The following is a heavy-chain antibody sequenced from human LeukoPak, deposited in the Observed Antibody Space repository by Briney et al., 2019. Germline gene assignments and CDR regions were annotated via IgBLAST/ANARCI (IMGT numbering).Heavy chain of an antibody. CDR3: ARGGAAAAGVGGWFDP. CDR2: INHSGST. CDR1: GGSISSYY. J-gene: IGHJ5*02. D-gene: IGHD6-13*01. Sequence: SETLSLTCTVSGGSISSYYWSWIRQPPGKGLEWIGEINHSGSTNYNPSLKSRVTISVDTSKNQFSLKLSSVTAADTAVYYCARGGAAAAGVGGWFDPWGQGTLVTVSS. V-gene: IGHV4-34*01.